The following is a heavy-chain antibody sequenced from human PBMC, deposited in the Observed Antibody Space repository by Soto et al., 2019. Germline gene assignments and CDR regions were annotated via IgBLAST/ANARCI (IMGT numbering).Heavy chain of an antibody. J-gene: IGHJ4*02. D-gene: IGHD6-19*01. CDR2: ISGSGIST. Sequence: EVQLLESGGGLVQPGGSLRLSCAACGFTFSSYAMSWVRQASGKGLEWVSAISGSGISTYYADSVKGRFTISRDNSKNTLYLQMNSLRAEDTVVYYCATEYEYSSGWERIDYWGQGTLVTVSS. V-gene: IGHV3-23*01. CDR3: ATEYEYSSGWERIDY. CDR1: GFTFSSYA.